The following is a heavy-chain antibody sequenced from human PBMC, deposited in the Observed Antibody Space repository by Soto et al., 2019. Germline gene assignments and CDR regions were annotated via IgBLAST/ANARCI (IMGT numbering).Heavy chain of an antibody. Sequence: SETLSLTCTVSGGSISSSSYYWGWIRQPPGKGLEWIGSIYYSGSTYYNPSLKSRVTISVDTSKNQFSLKLSSVTAADMAVYYCARKSNKDIVVVVATPLFSYFDYWGRGTLVTVSS. CDR3: ARKSNKDIVVVVATPLFSYFDY. CDR1: GGSISSSSYY. V-gene: IGHV4-39*01. D-gene: IGHD2-15*01. J-gene: IGHJ4*02. CDR2: IYYSGST.